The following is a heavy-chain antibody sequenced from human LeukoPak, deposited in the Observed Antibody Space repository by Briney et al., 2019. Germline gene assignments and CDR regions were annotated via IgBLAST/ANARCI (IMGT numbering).Heavy chain of an antibody. CDR3: ARGGAPAVYFDY. D-gene: IGHD1-26*01. V-gene: IGHV3-30*03. Sequence: GGSLRLSCAASGFSFSSYGMHWIRQAPGKGLEWVALISHAGSNEYYAASVKGRFTISRDNSNNTFYLQMNSLRPEDTAVDYCARGGAPAVYFDYWGQGALVIVSS. CDR1: GFSFSSYG. J-gene: IGHJ4*02. CDR2: ISHAGSNE.